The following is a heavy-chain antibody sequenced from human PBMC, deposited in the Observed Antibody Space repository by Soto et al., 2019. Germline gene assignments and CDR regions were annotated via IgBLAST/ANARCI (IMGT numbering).Heavy chain of an antibody. J-gene: IGHJ3*02. D-gene: IGHD3-10*01. V-gene: IGHV4-34*01. CDR3: ARVWGGAFSI. CDR1: GGSFSGYY. Sequence: SETLSLTCAVYGGSFSGYYWSWIRQPPGKGLEWIGEINHSGSTNYNPSLKSRVTISVDTSKNQFSLKLSSVTAADTAVFYCARVWGGAFSIRGQGTLVTVSS. CDR2: INHSGST.